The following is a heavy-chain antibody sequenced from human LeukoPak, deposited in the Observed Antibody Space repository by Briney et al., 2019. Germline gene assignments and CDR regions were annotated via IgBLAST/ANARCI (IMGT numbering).Heavy chain of an antibody. CDR2: IYYSGST. D-gene: IGHD1-26*01. CDR1: GGSISSSSYY. CDR3: ARGGIIGSYFH. J-gene: IGHJ4*02. V-gene: IGHV4-39*01. Sequence: PSETLSLTCTVSGGSISSSSYYWGWIRQPPGKGLEWIGSIYYSGSTYYNPSLKSRVTISVDTSKNQFSLKLSSVTAADTAVYYCARGGIIGSYFHWGQGTLVTVSS.